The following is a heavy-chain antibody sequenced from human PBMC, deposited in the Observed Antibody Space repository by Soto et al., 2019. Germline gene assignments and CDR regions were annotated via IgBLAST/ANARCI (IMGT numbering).Heavy chain of an antibody. CDR2: IYYSGST. CDR1: GGSISSSSYY. CDR3: ARLTGYYDSSGYGYFDY. Sequence: SETLSLTCTVSGGSISSSSYYWGWIRQPPGKGLEWSGSIYYSGSTYYNPSLKSRVTISVDTSKNQFSLKLSSVTAADTAVYYCARLTGYYDSSGYGYFDYWGQGTLVTVSS. D-gene: IGHD3-22*01. J-gene: IGHJ4*02. V-gene: IGHV4-39*01.